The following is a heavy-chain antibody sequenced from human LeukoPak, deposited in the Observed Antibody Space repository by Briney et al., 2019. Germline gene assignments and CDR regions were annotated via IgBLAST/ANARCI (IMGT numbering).Heavy chain of an antibody. CDR2: INPNSGGT. J-gene: IGHJ6*03. CDR1: GYTFTGYY. Sequence: ASVKVSCKASGYTFTGYYMHWVRQAPGQGLEWMGWINPNSGGTNYAQKFQRRVTMTRDTSISTAYMELSRLRSDDTAMYYCARGSETRGYSYGSPYYYYMDVWGKGTTVTVSS. D-gene: IGHD5-18*01. CDR3: ARGSETRGYSYGSPYYYYMDV. V-gene: IGHV1-2*02.